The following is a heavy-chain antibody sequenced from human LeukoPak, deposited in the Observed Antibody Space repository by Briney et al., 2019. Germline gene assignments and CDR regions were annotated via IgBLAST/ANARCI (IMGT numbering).Heavy chain of an antibody. D-gene: IGHD3-3*01. CDR2: LSAASTP. J-gene: IGHJ4*02. V-gene: IGHV4-4*07. CDR1: GASVIYSY. CDR3: VRGYHISINNWFDY. Sequence: SETLSLTCTVSGASVIYSYWSWIRQPAGKGLELIGRLSAASTPDYNPSLKSRLTMSVDTSKNQFSLRLSSVTAADTAVYYCVRGYHISINNWFDYWGQGALVTVSS.